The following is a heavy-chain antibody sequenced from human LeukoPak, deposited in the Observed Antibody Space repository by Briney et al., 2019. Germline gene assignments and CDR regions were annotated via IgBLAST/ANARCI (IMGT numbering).Heavy chain of an antibody. CDR2: ISGSGGST. J-gene: IGHJ4*02. D-gene: IGHD3-9*01. CDR1: GLTFSSYA. Sequence: GGSLRLSCAASGLTFSSYAMSWVRQAPGKGLEWVSAISGSGGSTYYADSVKGRFTISRDNSKNTLYLQMNSLRAEDTAVYYCAKATGYYDYFDYWGQGTLVTVSS. CDR3: AKATGYYDYFDY. V-gene: IGHV3-23*01.